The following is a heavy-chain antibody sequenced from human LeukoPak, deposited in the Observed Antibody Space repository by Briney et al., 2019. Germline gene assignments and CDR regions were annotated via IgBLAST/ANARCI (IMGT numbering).Heavy chain of an antibody. V-gene: IGHV5-51*01. Sequence: RGESLKISCKGSGYRFTSYWIGWVRQVPGKGLEWMGIIYPGDSDTRYSPPFQGQVTISADKSISTAYLQWSSLKASDTAMYYCARQSVPGANWFDPWGQGTLVTVSS. CDR2: IYPGDSDT. J-gene: IGHJ5*02. D-gene: IGHD7-27*01. CDR1: GYRFTSYW. CDR3: ARQSVPGANWFDP.